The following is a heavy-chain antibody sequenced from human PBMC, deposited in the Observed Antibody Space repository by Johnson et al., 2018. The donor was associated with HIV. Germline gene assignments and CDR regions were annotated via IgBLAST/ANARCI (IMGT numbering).Heavy chain of an antibody. CDR1: GFTVSDNY. CDR2: IYSGGRT. D-gene: IGHD2-15*01. Sequence: VQLVESGGGLIQPGGSLRLSCAASGFTVSDNYMTWVRQAPGKGLEWVSVIYSGGRTYYADFVQGRFTISRDNSKNTVYLLMNSLRGEDTAVYYCARILLGSGRAWGQGTMVTVSS. V-gene: IGHV3-53*01. CDR3: ARILLGSGRA. J-gene: IGHJ3*01.